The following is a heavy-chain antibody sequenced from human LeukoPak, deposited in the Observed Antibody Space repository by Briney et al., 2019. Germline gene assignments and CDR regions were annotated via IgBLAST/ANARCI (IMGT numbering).Heavy chain of an antibody. CDR2: INTNTGNP. D-gene: IGHD3-22*01. V-gene: IGHV7-4-1*02. Sequence: ASVKVSFKSSGYIFTTYAMNWVRQAPGQGLEWMGWINTNTGNPTYVQGYTGRFGFSLDTSVSTAYLQISSLKAEDTAVYYCAREGYYDSSGYIPNVNWGQGTLVTVSS. CDR3: AREGYYDSSGYIPNVN. CDR1: GYIFTTYA. J-gene: IGHJ4*02.